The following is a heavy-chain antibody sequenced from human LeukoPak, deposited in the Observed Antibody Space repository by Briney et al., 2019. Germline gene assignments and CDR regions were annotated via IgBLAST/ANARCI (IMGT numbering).Heavy chain of an antibody. D-gene: IGHD1-1*01. V-gene: IGHV3-74*01. Sequence: GGSLRLSCAASAFTFREYWIHWVRQAPGKGLVWVSCINNDGSGTTYADSVKGRFTVSRDNAKNTVSLQMNSLRVEDTAVYYCVRGGWNHAMDVWGRGTTVTVSS. CDR2: INNDGSGT. J-gene: IGHJ6*02. CDR3: VRGGWNHAMDV. CDR1: AFTFREYW.